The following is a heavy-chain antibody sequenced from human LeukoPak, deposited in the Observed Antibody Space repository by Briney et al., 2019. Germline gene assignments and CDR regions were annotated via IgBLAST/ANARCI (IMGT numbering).Heavy chain of an antibody. CDR2: IYSGGST. CDR1: GFTVSSNY. CDR3: ARVKTGYSNHYYYYGMDV. J-gene: IGHJ6*02. D-gene: IGHD4-11*01. Sequence: GGSLRLSCAASGFTVSSNYMSWVRQAPGKELEWVSVIYSGGSTYYADSVKGRFTISRDNSKNTLYLQMNSLRAEDTAVYYCARVKTGYSNHYYYYGMDVWGQGTTVTVSS. V-gene: IGHV3-53*01.